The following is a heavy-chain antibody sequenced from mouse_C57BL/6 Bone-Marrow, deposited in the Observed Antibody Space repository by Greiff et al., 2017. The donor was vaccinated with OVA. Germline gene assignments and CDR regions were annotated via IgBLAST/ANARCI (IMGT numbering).Heavy chain of an antibody. CDR3: ASDASTVVADY. J-gene: IGHJ2*01. V-gene: IGHV5-4*03. CDR1: GFTFSSYA. CDR2: ISDGGSYT. Sequence: EVKLMESGGGLVKPGGSLKLSCAASGFTFSSYAMSWVRQTPEQRLEWVATISDGGSYTYYPDNVKGRFTISRDNAKNNLYLQMSHLKSEDTAMYYCASDASTVVADYWGQGTTLTVSS. D-gene: IGHD1-1*01.